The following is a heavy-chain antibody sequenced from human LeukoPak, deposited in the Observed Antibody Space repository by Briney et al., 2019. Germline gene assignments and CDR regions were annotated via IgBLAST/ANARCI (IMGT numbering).Heavy chain of an antibody. CDR1: GFTFSSYS. CDR3: ASLYYYDSSGALLY. D-gene: IGHD3-22*01. V-gene: IGHV3-48*04. J-gene: IGHJ4*02. Sequence: GGSLRLSCAASGFTFSSYSMTWVRQAPGKGLEWVSYISTTSGTIYYADSVKGRFTISRDNANNSLYLQMNSLRAEDTAVYYCASLYYYDSSGALLYWGQGTLVTVSS. CDR2: ISTTSGTI.